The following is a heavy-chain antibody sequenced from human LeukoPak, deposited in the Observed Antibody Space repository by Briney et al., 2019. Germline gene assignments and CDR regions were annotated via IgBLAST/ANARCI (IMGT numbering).Heavy chain of an antibody. CDR3: ARHIGGGIEDMDV. Sequence: PSETLSLTCTVSGGSIGTYYWSWVRQSPGTGLEWIGYIYVTGTRYNPYLQSRVTISVGRSRNQFFLKMTSVTAADTAVYYCARHIGGGIEDMDVWGKGTTVTVSS. J-gene: IGHJ6*03. V-gene: IGHV4-59*08. CDR1: GGSIGTYY. D-gene: IGHD3-16*02. CDR2: IYVTGT.